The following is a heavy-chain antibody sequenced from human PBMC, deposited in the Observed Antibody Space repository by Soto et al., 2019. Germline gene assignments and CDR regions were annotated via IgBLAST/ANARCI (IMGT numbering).Heavy chain of an antibody. V-gene: IGHV3-21*01. D-gene: IGHD2-2*01. CDR1: GFTFSSYS. Sequence: GGSLRLSCAASGFTFSSYSMNWVRQAPGKGLEWVSSISSSSSYIYYADSVKGRFTISRDNAKNSLYLQMNSLRAEDTAVYYCARDIVVVPAYYGMDVWGQGTTVTVSS. CDR3: ARDIVVVPAYYGMDV. CDR2: ISSSSSYI. J-gene: IGHJ6*02.